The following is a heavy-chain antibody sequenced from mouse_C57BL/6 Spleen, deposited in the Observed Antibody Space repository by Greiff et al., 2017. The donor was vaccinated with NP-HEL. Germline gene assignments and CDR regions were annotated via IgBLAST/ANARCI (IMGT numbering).Heavy chain of an antibody. CDR1: GYAFSSSW. J-gene: IGHJ2*01. CDR2: IYPGDGDT. V-gene: IGHV1-82*01. D-gene: IGHD2-10*01. CDR3: ARSLLPYYFDY. Sequence: QVHVKQSGPELVKPGASVKISCKASGYAFSSSWMNWVKQRPGKGLEWIGRIYPGDGDTNYNGKFKGKATLTADKSSSTAYMQLSSLTSEDSAVYFCARSLLPYYFDYWGQGTTLTVSS.